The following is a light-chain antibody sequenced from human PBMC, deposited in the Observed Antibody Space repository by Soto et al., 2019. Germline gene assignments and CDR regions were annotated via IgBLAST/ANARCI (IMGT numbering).Light chain of an antibody. J-gene: IGKJ5*01. V-gene: IGKV3-11*01. CDR3: QQRGDWPPIT. CDR1: QSVSTF. CDR2: NAS. Sequence: EIVLTQSPATLSLSPGERAILSCRASQSVSTFLAWFQQKPGQPPRLLIYNASNRTTGIPARFSGSGSGTDCTLTISSLEPEDFAVYYCQQRGDWPPITFGQGTRLEIK.